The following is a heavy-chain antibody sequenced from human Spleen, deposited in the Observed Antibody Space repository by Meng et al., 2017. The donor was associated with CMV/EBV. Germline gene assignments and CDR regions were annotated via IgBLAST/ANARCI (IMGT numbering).Heavy chain of an antibody. Sequence: GESLKISCAASGFSFSYYGMHWVRQTPGKGPEWVALIWYDGSNEYYADSVKGRFTISRDNSKNTLYLQMNSLRAEDTAVYYCARGVCGGDCYLYYYYYGMDVWGQGTTVTVSS. CDR1: GFSFSYYG. D-gene: IGHD2-21*01. CDR3: ARGVCGGDCYLYYYYYGMDV. J-gene: IGHJ6*02. CDR2: IWYDGSNE. V-gene: IGHV3-30*02.